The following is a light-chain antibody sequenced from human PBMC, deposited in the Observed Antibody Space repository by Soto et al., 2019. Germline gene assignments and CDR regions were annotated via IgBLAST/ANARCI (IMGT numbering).Light chain of an antibody. CDR3: QQYNSYSMWT. J-gene: IGKJ1*01. CDR2: KAS. Sequence: DRQMTQSPSTLSASVGARVTITCRASQSISSWLAWYQQKPGKAPKLLIYKASSLESGVPSRFSGSGSGTEFTLTISSLQPDDFATYYVQQYNSYSMWTFGQGTKVEIK. V-gene: IGKV1-5*03. CDR1: QSISSW.